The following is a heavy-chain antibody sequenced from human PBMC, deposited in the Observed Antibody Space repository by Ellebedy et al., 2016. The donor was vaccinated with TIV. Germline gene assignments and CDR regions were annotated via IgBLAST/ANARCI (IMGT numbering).Heavy chain of an antibody. CDR1: GFTFSGSA. J-gene: IGHJ6*02. Sequence: GGSLRLSCAASGFTFSGSAMHWVRQASGKGLEWVGRIRSKANSYATAYAASVKGRFTISRDDSKNTAYLQMNSLKTEDTAVYYCTLAGYCSSTSCDHYYYYGMDVWGQGTTVTVSS. CDR2: IRSKANSYAT. D-gene: IGHD2-2*01. V-gene: IGHV3-73*01. CDR3: TLAGYCSSTSCDHYYYYGMDV.